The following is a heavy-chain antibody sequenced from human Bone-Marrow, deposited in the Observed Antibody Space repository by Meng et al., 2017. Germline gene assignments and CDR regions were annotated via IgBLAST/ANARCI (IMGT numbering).Heavy chain of an antibody. CDR2: IIPIFGTA. CDR1: GGTFSSYA. Sequence: SVKVSCKASGGTFSSYAISWVRQAPGQGLEWMGGIIPIFGTANYAQKFQGRVTITADESTSTAYMELSSLRSDDTAVYYCARDNPCSGGSCAHYYYYYGMDVWGQGTTVTVSS. CDR3: ARDNPCSGGSCAHYYYYYGMDV. J-gene: IGHJ6*02. V-gene: IGHV1-69*13. D-gene: IGHD2-15*01.